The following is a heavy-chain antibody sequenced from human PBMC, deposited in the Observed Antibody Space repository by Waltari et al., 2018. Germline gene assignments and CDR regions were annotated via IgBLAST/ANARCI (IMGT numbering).Heavy chain of an antibody. Sequence: QVQLQESGPGLVKPSETLSLTCTVSGGSISSYYWSWIRQPPGKGLEWIGYIYYSGSTNYNPSLKSRVTISVDTSKNQFSLKLSSVTAADTAVYYCARARITVFGVVIIQGAFDIWGQGTMVTVSS. CDR2: IYYSGST. V-gene: IGHV4-59*01. D-gene: IGHD3-3*01. CDR1: GGSISSYY. CDR3: ARARITVFGVVIIQGAFDI. J-gene: IGHJ3*02.